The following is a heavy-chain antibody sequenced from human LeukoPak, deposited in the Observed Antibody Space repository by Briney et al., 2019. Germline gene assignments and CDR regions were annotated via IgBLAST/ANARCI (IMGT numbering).Heavy chain of an antibody. D-gene: IGHD3-22*01. J-gene: IGHJ4*02. CDR3: AKEIPYYYDSSGYSPFDY. Sequence: PGGSLRLSCAASGFTFSSYGMHWVRQAPGKGLEWVAFIRYDGGNKYYADSVKGRFTISRDNSKNTLYLQMNSLRAEDTAVYYCAKEIPYYYDSSGYSPFDYWGQGTLVTVSS. V-gene: IGHV3-30*02. CDR2: IRYDGGNK. CDR1: GFTFSSYG.